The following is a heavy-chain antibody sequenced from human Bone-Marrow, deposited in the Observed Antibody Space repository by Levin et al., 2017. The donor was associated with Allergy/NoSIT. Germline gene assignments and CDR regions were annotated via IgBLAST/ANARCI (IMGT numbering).Heavy chain of an antibody. V-gene: IGHV3-30-3*01. Sequence: GESLKISCAASGFTFDNCNMHWVRQAPGKGLEWVAIISYDGSNRYYGDSAKGRFTISRDNSKNTLHLQIDSLRAEDTAVYYCAGGRGFYGDFDPLFDYWGLGTLVTVPS. CDR3: AGGRGFYGDFDPLFDY. CDR2: ISYDGSNR. CDR1: GFTFDNCN. D-gene: IGHD4-17*01. J-gene: IGHJ4*02.